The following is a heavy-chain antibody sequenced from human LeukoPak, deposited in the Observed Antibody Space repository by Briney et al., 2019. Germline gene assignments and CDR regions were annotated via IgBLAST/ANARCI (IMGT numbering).Heavy chain of an antibody. CDR1: GFTFSGYS. CDR2: ISSTSYTI. CDR3: ARETSYAFDI. V-gene: IGHV3-48*02. J-gene: IGHJ3*02. Sequence: GGSLRLSYAASGFTFSGYSMNWVRQAPGKGLEWVSYISSTSYTIHYVDSVKGRFTISRDNAKDSLYLQMNSLRDEDTAVYYCARETSYAFDIWGQGTMVTVSS.